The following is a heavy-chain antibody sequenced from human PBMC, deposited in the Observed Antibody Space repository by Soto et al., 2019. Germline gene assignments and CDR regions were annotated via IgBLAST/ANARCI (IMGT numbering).Heavy chain of an antibody. D-gene: IGHD7-27*01. CDR2: IWYDGSNK. J-gene: IGHJ4*02. CDR1: GFTFSSYA. V-gene: IGHV3-33*01. Sequence: QMQLVESGGGVVQPGRSLRLSCAASGFTFSSYAMHWVRQAPGKGLEWVAVIWYDGSNKYYADSVKGRFTISRDNSKNTLYLKMNSLRAEDTAVYYCGREGGLLGRTGGGYWGQGTLVTVSS. CDR3: GREGGLLGRTGGGY.